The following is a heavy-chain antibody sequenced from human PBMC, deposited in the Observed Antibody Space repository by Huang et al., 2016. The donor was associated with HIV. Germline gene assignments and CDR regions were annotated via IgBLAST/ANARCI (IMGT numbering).Heavy chain of an antibody. CDR1: GDSVSSASYY. CDR2: SYCSGGT. CDR3: VSHGSGTADY. V-gene: IGHV4-61*01. D-gene: IGHD3-10*01. J-gene: IGHJ4*02. Sequence: QVQLQESGPGLVKPSATLSLSCTVSGDSVSSASYYWSWFRQPPWRGLEWICYSYCSGGTNDNPSLKRRVTISIDTSKKQLSLRLSSVTAADTAVYYCVSHGSGTADYWGQGTLVTVSS.